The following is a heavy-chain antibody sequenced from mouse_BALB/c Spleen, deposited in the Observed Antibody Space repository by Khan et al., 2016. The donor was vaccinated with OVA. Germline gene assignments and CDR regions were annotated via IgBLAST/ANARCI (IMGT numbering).Heavy chain of an antibody. D-gene: IGHD1-1*01. J-gene: IGHJ2*01. CDR1: GYSITSDYA. V-gene: IGHV3-2*02. Sequence: EVQLQESGPGLVKPSQSLSLTCTVTGYSITSDYAWNWIRQFPGNKLEWMGYISYSGLTSYNPSLKRRISITRDTSNNQFFLQLNSVSTEDTATYYCARSVTITTVVATDFDYWGQGTTLTVSS. CDR3: ARSVTITTVVATDFDY. CDR2: ISYSGLT.